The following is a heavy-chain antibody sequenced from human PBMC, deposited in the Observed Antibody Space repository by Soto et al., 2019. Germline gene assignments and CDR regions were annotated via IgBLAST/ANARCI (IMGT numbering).Heavy chain of an antibody. J-gene: IGHJ3*02. CDR2: INPNSGGT. V-gene: IGHV1-2*04. D-gene: IGHD2-15*01. Sequence: ASVKVSCKASGYTFTGYYMHWVRQPPGQGLEWMGWINPNSGGTNYAQKFQGWVTMTRDTSISKAYMELSRLRSDDTAVCYCATTYCSGGSCYDAFDIWGQGTMVTVSS. CDR1: GYTFTGYY. CDR3: ATTYCSGGSCYDAFDI.